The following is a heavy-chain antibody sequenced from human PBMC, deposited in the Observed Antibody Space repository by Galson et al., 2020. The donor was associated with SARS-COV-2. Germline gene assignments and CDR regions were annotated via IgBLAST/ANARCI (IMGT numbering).Heavy chain of an antibody. V-gene: IGHV2-5*01. Sequence: SGPTLVKPTQTLTLTCNFSGFSLRTSGVGVGWIRQPPGKALEWLALIYWNNDQRYSPSLKSRLTITKDTSKNQVVLTMTNMDPVDTATYFCAHRGPYSTSSRQIYFDDWGQGSLVSVSS. D-gene: IGHD6-6*01. CDR3: AHRGPYSTSSRQIYFDD. CDR1: GFSLRTSGVG. J-gene: IGHJ4*02. CDR2: IYWNNDQ.